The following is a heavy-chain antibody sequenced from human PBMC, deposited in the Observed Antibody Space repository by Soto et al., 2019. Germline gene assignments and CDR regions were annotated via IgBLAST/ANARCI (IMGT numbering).Heavy chain of an antibody. D-gene: IGHD4-17*01. J-gene: IGHJ4*02. CDR1: GDSISNSYY. Sequence: TLSLTCTVSGDSISNSYYWGWIRQPPGKGLEWLATIYYSGGTYYNPSLKSRVTISQDTSKNRFSLKLTFVTAADTAVYYCVRLRGYGDSNFDYWGQGAPVTVSS. V-gene: IGHV4-39*01. CDR2: IYYSGGT. CDR3: VRLRGYGDSNFDY.